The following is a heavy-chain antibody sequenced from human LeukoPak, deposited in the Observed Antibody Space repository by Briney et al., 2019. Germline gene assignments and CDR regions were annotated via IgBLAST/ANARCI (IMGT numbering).Heavy chain of an antibody. CDR3: TVTMIRGNFYDAFDI. CDR1: GYSINSNYF. J-gene: IGHJ3*02. V-gene: IGHV4-38-2*02. D-gene: IGHD3-10*01. CDR2: IYHSGST. Sequence: PSETLSLTCTVSGYSINSNYFWVWIRQPPGKGLEWIGRIYHSGSTYYNPSLKSRITISVDTSKNQFSLKLSSVTAADTAVYYCTVTMIRGNFYDAFDIWGQGTMVTVSS.